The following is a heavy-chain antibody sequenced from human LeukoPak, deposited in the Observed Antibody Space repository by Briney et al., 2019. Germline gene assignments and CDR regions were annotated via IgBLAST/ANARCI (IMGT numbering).Heavy chain of an antibody. V-gene: IGHV3-30*02. D-gene: IGHD1-1*01. Sequence: GGSLRLSCAASGFTFSSYGMHWVRQAPGKGLEWVAFIRYDGSNKYYADSVKGRFTISRDNSKNTLYLQMSSLRAEDTAVYYCAKDRVGHWNDAGFDYWGQATLVTVSS. CDR3: AKDRVGHWNDAGFDY. CDR1: GFTFSSYG. J-gene: IGHJ4*02. CDR2: IRYDGSNK.